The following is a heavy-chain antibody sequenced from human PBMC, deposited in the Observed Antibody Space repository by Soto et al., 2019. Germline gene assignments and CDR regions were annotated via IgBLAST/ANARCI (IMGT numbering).Heavy chain of an antibody. J-gene: IGHJ4*02. CDR1: GFTFSSYW. D-gene: IGHD6-19*01. CDR3: ARDLYGSQYDY. CDR2: IKHDGSEK. Sequence: EVQLVESGGGLVQPGGSLRLSCADSGFTFSSYWMSWVRQAPGKGLEWVANIKHDGSEKYYVDSVKGRFTISRDNAKNSLYLQMNSLRAEDTAVYYCARDLYGSQYDYWGQGTLVTVSS. V-gene: IGHV3-7*04.